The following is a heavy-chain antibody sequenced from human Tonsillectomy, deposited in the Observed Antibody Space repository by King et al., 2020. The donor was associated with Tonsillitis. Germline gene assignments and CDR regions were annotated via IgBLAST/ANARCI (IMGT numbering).Heavy chain of an antibody. CDR2: IQSDGSKK. D-gene: IGHD2-2*01. Sequence: VQLVESGGGVVQPGRSLRLSCAASGFTFSSYGMHWVRQAPGKGLEWVAAIQSDGSKKFYADSVKGRFTISRDDSKNTLYLQMNSLRAEDTAVYTCASDSCWSPSCFDNWGQGTLVTVSS. CDR3: ASDSCWSPSCFDN. CDR1: GFTFSSYG. J-gene: IGHJ4*02. V-gene: IGHV3-33*08.